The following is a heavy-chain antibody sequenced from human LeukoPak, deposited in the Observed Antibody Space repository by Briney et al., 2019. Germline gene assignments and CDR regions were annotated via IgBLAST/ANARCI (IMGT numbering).Heavy chain of an antibody. CDR3: ARDRSRYGSGSYYGSELDY. V-gene: IGHV1-2*02. CDR1: GYTFTGYY. D-gene: IGHD3-10*01. Sequence: ASVKVSCKASGYTFTGYYMHWVRQAPGQGLEWMGWINPNSGGTNYAQKFQGRVTMTRDTSISTAYMELSRLRSDDTAVYYCARDRSRYGSGSYYGSELDYWGQGTLVTVSS. CDR2: INPNSGGT. J-gene: IGHJ4*02.